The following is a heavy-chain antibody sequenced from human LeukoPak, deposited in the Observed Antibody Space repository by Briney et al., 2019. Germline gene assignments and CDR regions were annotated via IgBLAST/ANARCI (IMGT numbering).Heavy chain of an antibody. CDR3: ATQGGVIQLRAPFDY. D-gene: IGHD5-18*01. Sequence: GASVKVSCKASGGTFSSYAISWVRQAPGHGLEWMGGIIPIFGTANYAQKFQGRVTITTDESTSTAYMELSSLRSEDTAVYYCATQGGVIQLRAPFDYWGQGTLVTVSS. V-gene: IGHV1-69*05. CDR2: IIPIFGTA. J-gene: IGHJ4*02. CDR1: GGTFSSYA.